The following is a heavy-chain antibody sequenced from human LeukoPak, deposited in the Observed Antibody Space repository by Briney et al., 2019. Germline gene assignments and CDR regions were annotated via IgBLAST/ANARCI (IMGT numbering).Heavy chain of an antibody. CDR2: ISSSGSTI. CDR1: GFTFSSYE. J-gene: IGHJ6*02. V-gene: IGHV3-48*03. Sequence: GGSLRLSCAASGFTFSSYEMNWVRQAPGKGLEWVSYISSSGSTIYYADSVKGRFTISRDNAKNPLYLQMNSLRAEDTAVYYCAREDYDILTGYYCGMDVWGQGTTVTVSS. CDR3: AREDYDILTGYYCGMDV. D-gene: IGHD3-9*01.